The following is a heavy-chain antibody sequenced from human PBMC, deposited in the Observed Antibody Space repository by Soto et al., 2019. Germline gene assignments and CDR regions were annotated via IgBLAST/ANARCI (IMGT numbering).Heavy chain of an antibody. CDR3: ARPGAVTMIVVVITGGAFDI. Sequence: PGGSLRLSCAASGFTFSSYAMSGVRQAPGKGLEWVSAISGSGGSTYYADSVKGRFTISRDNSKNTLYLQMNSLRAEDTAVHYCARPGAVTMIVVVITGGAFDIWGQGTMVTVSS. CDR1: GFTFSSYA. CDR2: ISGSGGST. J-gene: IGHJ3*02. V-gene: IGHV3-23*01. D-gene: IGHD3-22*01.